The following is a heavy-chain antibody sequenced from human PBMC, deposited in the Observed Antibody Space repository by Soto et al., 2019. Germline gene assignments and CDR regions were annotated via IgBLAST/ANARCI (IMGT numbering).Heavy chain of an antibody. CDR1: GYTFTSYA. Sequence: ASVKVSCKASGYTFTSYAMHWVRQAPGQRLEWMGWINAGNGNTKYSQKFQGRVTITRDTSASTAYMELSSLRSEDTAVYYCARVGLYCSGGSCYSYGMDVWGQGTTVTVSS. CDR2: INAGNGNT. D-gene: IGHD2-15*01. CDR3: ARVGLYCSGGSCYSYGMDV. V-gene: IGHV1-3*01. J-gene: IGHJ6*02.